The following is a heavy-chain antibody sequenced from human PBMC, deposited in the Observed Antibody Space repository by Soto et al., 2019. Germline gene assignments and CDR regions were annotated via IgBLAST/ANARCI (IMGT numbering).Heavy chain of an antibody. CDR3: ARQDRVVVAGRWFAP. CDR1: GYSISSGYH. J-gene: IGHJ5*02. CDR2: VHHSGST. Sequence: PSETLSLTCAVSGYSISSGYHWGWIRQPPGKGLEWLGSVHHSGSTYYSPSLKSRLTISVDKSKNQFSLNLTSVTAADTAVYYCARQDRVVVAGRWFAPWGQGTLVTVS. D-gene: IGHD2-15*01. V-gene: IGHV4-38-2*01.